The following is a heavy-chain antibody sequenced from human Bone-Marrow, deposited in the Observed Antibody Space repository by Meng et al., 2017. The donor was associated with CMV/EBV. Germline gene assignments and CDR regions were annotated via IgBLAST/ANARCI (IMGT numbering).Heavy chain of an antibody. CDR2: ISSSGSTI. V-gene: IGHV3-48*03. Sequence: GGSLRLSCAASGFTFSSYEMNWVRQAPGKGLEWVSYISSSGSTIYYADSVKGRFTISRDNAKNSLYLQMNSLRAEDTAVYYCARKLGRFRSSWHRGMDVWGQGNTVNVSS. CDR3: ARKLGRFRSSWHRGMDV. J-gene: IGHJ6*02. D-gene: IGHD6-13*01. CDR1: GFTFSSYE.